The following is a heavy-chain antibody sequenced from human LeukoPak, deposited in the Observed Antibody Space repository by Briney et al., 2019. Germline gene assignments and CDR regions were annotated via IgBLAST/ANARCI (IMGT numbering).Heavy chain of an antibody. CDR2: ISAYNGNT. V-gene: IGHV1-18*01. CDR1: GYTFTSYG. D-gene: IGHD3-16*02. CDR3: ARDFREYDYVWGSYRYPIDY. Sequence: ASVKVSCKASGYTFTSYGISWVRQAPGQGLEWMGWISAYNGNTKYAQKLQGRVTMTTDTSTSTAYMELRSLRSDDTAVYYCARDFREYDYVWGSYRYPIDYWGQGTLVTVSS. J-gene: IGHJ4*02.